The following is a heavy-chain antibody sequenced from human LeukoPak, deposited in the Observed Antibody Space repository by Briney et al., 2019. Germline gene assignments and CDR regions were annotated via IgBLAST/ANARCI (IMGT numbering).Heavy chain of an antibody. CDR2: INPNSGGT. Sequence: ASVKVSCKASGYTFTSYGISWVRQAPGQGLEWMGWINPNSGGTNYAQKFQGRVTMTRDTSISTAYMELSRLRSDDTAVYYCAQIGYYYDSSGFDYWGQGTLVTVSS. J-gene: IGHJ4*02. D-gene: IGHD3-22*01. CDR3: AQIGYYYDSSGFDY. CDR1: GYTFTSYG. V-gene: IGHV1-2*02.